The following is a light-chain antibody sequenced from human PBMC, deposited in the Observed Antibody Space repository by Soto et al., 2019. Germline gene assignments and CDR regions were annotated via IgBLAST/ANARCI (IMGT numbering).Light chain of an antibody. V-gene: IGLV2-18*02. CDR1: SSDVGSYNR. J-gene: IGLJ3*02. CDR2: EVS. Sequence: QSALTQPPSVSGSPGQSVTISCTGTSSDVGSYNRVSWYQQPPGTAPKLMIYEVSNRPSGVPDRFSGSKSGNTASLTISGLQTEDEADYYCSSFTSDSTWVFGGGTKVTVL. CDR3: SSFTSDSTWV.